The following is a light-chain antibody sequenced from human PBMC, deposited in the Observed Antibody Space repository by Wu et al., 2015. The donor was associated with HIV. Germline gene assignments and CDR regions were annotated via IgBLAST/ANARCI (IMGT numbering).Light chain of an antibody. J-gene: IGKJ2*01. CDR2: KAS. CDR3: QQYGSFGYT. V-gene: IGKV1-5*03. Sequence: DIQMTQSPPTLSASVGDRVTITCRASQSINSWLAWYQQKPGKAPKLLIYKASSLKSGVPSRFSGSGSGTEFTLTISSLQPDDFATYYCQQYGSFGYTFGQGTKLEIK. CDR1: QSINSW.